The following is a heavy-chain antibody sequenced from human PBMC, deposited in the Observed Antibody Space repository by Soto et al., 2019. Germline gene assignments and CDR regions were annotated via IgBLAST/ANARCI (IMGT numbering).Heavy chain of an antibody. Sequence: GGSLRLSCAASGFTFSSYAMSGVRQAPGKGLEWVSAISGSGGSTYYADSVKGRFTISRDNSKNTLYLQMNSLRAEDTAVYYCAKDREQWLVRNYFDYWGQGTLVTVSS. D-gene: IGHD6-19*01. V-gene: IGHV3-23*01. CDR1: GFTFSSYA. CDR2: ISGSGGST. CDR3: AKDREQWLVRNYFDY. J-gene: IGHJ4*02.